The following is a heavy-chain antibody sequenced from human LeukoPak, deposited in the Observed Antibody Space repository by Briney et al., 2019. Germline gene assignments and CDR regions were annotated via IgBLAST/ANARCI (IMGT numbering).Heavy chain of an antibody. CDR1: GYSFTSYW. CDR3: ARHKADSGWRGGPLYYYYYYMDV. Sequence: GESLKISCKGSGYSFTSYWIGWVRQMPGKGLEWMGIIYPGDSDTRYSPSFQGQVTISADKSISTAYLQWSSLKASDTAMYYCARHKADSGWRGGPLYYYYYYMDVWGKGTTVTVSS. J-gene: IGHJ6*03. D-gene: IGHD6-19*01. CDR2: IYPGDSDT. V-gene: IGHV5-51*01.